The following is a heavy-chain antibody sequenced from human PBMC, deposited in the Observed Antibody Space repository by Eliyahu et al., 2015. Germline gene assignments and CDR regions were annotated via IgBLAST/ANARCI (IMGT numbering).Heavy chain of an antibody. CDR2: VSYNGNT. D-gene: IGHD3-16*01. J-gene: IGHJ5*02. CDR1: GYSISSGGY. Sequence: QVQLQESGPGLVKPSETLSLTCAVSGYSISSGGYWGWVRQPPGQGLEWIGSVSYNGNTGYNPSLKSRLTVSADTSKNQFSLKLSSVTAADTALYYCVTDRGRYDIVAWGQGTLVTVSS. V-gene: IGHV4-38-2*02. CDR3: VTDRGRYDIVA.